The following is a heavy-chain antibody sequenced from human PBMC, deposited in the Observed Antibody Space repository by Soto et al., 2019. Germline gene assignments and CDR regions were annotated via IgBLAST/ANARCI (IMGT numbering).Heavy chain of an antibody. CDR1: GFTFSSYA. CDR2: ISYDGSNK. Sequence: PGGSLRLSCAASGFTFSSYAMHWVRQAPGKGLEWVAVISYDGSNKYYADSVKGRFTISRDNSKNTLYLQMNSLIAEDTAVYYCARERYYYDSSGYYYLFDYWGQGTLVTVSS. J-gene: IGHJ4*02. D-gene: IGHD3-22*01. CDR3: ARERYYYDSSGYYYLFDY. V-gene: IGHV3-30-3*01.